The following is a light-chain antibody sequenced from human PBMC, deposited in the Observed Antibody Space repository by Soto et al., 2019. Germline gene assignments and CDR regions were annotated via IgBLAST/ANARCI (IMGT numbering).Light chain of an antibody. J-gene: IGLJ1*01. V-gene: IGLV2-14*03. CDR1: NSDVGAFNY. CDR3: SSYTTSSTRG. CDR2: EVS. Sequence: QSALTQPASVSGSPGQSIAITCTGTNSDVGAFNYVSWYQQHPDKAPKLMIYEVSNRPSGVSNRFSGSKSVNTATLTISGLQTEDEADYYCSSYTTSSTRGFGTGTKVTVL.